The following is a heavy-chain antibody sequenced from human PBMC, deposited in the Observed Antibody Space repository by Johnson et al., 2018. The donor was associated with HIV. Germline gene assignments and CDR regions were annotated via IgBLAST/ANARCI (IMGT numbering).Heavy chain of an antibody. V-gene: IGHV3-30-3*01. J-gene: IGHJ3*02. CDR3: ARDGRDLVTRGAFDI. D-gene: IGHD5-18*01. CDR1: GFTFSSYA. Sequence: QVQLVESGGGVVQPGRSLRLSCAASGFTFSSYAMHWVRQAPGKGLEWGTVISYDGNNKYYADSVKGRFTISRDNSKNTLYLQMNSLRAEDTAVYYCARDGRDLVTRGAFDIWGQGTVVTVSS. CDR2: ISYDGNNK.